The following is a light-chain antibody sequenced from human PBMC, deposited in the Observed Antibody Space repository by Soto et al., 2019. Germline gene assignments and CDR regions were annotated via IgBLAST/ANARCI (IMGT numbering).Light chain of an antibody. Sequence: ETVMTQSPATLSVSPGERATLSCRASQSIRSTLAWLQQKPGQAPRLLIYDASTRATGIPARFSGSGSGTEFTLTISSLQSEDFAVYYCQQYNNWPRTFGQGTKVDIK. CDR3: QQYNNWPRT. J-gene: IGKJ1*01. CDR2: DAS. V-gene: IGKV3-15*01. CDR1: QSIRST.